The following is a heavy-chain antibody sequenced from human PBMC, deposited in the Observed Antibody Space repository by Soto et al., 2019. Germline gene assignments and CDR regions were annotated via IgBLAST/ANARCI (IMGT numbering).Heavy chain of an antibody. CDR1: GFTFSSYA. D-gene: IGHD6-19*01. CDR2: ISYDGSNK. Sequence: PGGSLRLSCAASGFTFSSYAMHWVRQAPGKGLEWVAVISYDGSNKYYADSVKGRFTISRDNSKNTLYLQMNSLRAEDTAVYYCARDQAVAGPFEYWGQGTLVTVSS. CDR3: ARDQAVAGPFEY. V-gene: IGHV3-30-3*01. J-gene: IGHJ4*02.